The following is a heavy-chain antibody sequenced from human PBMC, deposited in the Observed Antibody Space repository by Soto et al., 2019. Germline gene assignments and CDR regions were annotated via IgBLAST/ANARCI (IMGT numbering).Heavy chain of an antibody. D-gene: IGHD4-4*01. Sequence: SETLSLTCTVSGGSISSSSYYWGWIRQPPGKGLEWIGEINHSGSTNYNPSLKSRVTISVDTSKNQFSLKLSSVTAADTAVYYCARGTTVTWWFDPWGQGTLVTVSS. J-gene: IGHJ5*02. CDR1: GGSISSSSYY. CDR3: ARGTTVTWWFDP. CDR2: INHSGST. V-gene: IGHV4-39*07.